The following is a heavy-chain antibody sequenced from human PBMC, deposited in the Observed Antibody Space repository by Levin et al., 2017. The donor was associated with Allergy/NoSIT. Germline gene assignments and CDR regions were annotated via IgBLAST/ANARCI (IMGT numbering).Heavy chain of an antibody. CDR3: ARRLSLGYCIGTSCDGMGV. CDR1: GYTFTSYD. Sequence: ASVKVSCKASGYTFTSYDINWVRQATGQGLEWMGWMNPNSGNTGYAQKFQGRVTMTRNTSITTAYMELSSLKSEDTAVYYCARRLSLGYCIGTSCDGMGVWGQGTTVTVSS. J-gene: IGHJ6*02. D-gene: IGHD2-2*01. V-gene: IGHV1-8*02. CDR2: MNPNSGNT.